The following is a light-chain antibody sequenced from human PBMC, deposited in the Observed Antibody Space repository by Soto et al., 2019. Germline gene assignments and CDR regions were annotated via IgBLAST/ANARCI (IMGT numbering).Light chain of an antibody. J-gene: IGKJ4*01. CDR3: QQSYSTPLT. V-gene: IGKV1-39*01. CDR1: QSISSY. CDR2: AAS. Sequence: DIQMTQSPSSLSASVGDRVTITCRASQSISSYLNWYQQKPGKAPNLLIYAASSLQSGVPSRFSGSGSGTDFTLTISSLQPEDFATYYSQQSYSTPLTFGGGTKVDIK.